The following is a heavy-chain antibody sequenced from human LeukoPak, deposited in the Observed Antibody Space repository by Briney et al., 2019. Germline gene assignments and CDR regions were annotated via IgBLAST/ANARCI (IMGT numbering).Heavy chain of an antibody. J-gene: IGHJ4*02. CDR3: ARGWDSGYVSF. CDR1: GYTFTTYS. CDR2: ISAYNGDT. V-gene: IGHV1-18*01. Sequence: ASVKVSCKASGYTFTTYSISWVRQAPGQGLEWMGWISAYNGDTNYAQKFQGRVTMTTDTSTSTAYMELRSLRSDDTAVYYCARGWDSGYVSFWGQGTLVTVSS. D-gene: IGHD5-12*01.